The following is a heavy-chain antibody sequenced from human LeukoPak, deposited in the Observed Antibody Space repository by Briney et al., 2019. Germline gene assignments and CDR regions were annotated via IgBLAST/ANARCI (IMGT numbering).Heavy chain of an antibody. CDR3: ARGGDYYGSGSYRGRYFDY. V-gene: IGHV3-11*04. CDR1: GFTFSDYY. D-gene: IGHD3-10*01. J-gene: IGHJ4*02. Sequence: GGSLRLSCAASGFTFSDYYMSWIRQAPGKGLEWVSYISSSGSTIYYADSVKGRFTISRDNAKNSLYLQMNSLRAEDMAVYYCARGGDYYGSGSYRGRYFDYWGQGTLVTVSS. CDR2: ISSSGSTI.